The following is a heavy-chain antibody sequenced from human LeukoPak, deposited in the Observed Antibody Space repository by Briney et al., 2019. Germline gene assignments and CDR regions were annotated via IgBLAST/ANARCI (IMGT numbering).Heavy chain of an antibody. D-gene: IGHD6-19*01. Sequence: GASVKVSCKASGYTFTSYGISWVRQAPGQGLEWMGWISGYNGNTNYAQKFRGRVTMTTDTSTTTAYMELRSLRSDDTAIYYCARFVYTSGWYPDYWGQGTLVTVSS. CDR3: ARFVYTSGWYPDY. J-gene: IGHJ4*02. V-gene: IGHV1-18*04. CDR2: ISGYNGNT. CDR1: GYTFTSYG.